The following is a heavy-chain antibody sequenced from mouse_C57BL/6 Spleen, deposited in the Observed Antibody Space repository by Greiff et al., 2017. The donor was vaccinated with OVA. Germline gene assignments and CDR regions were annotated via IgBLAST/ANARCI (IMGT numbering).Heavy chain of an antibody. CDR1: GVDFSRYW. CDR3: ARPDGNIPFFAD. CDR2: INPDSSTI. Sequence: CEASGVDFSRYWMSWVRRAPGKGLEWIGEINPDSSTINYAPSLKDKFIISRDNAKNTLYLQMSKVRSEDTALYYCARPDGNIPFFADWGQGTLVTVSA. D-gene: IGHD2-1*01. V-gene: IGHV4-1*01. J-gene: IGHJ3*01.